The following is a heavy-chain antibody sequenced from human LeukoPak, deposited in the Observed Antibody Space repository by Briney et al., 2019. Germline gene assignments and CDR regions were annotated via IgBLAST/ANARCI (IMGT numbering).Heavy chain of an antibody. CDR2: ISTSTTTI. J-gene: IGHJ6*04. CDR1: GFTFSSYS. Sequence: GGSLRLSCAASGFTFSSYSMNWVRQAPGKGLEWISYISTSTTTIYYADSVKGRFTISRDNAKNSLYLQMNSLRAEDTAVYYCAELGITMIGGVWGKGTTVTISS. CDR3: AELGITMIGGV. D-gene: IGHD3-10*02. V-gene: IGHV3-48*04.